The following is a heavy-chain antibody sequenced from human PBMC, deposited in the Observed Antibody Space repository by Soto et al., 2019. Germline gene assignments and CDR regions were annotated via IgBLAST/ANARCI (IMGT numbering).Heavy chain of an antibody. CDR1: GFTFSSYA. D-gene: IGHD6-13*01. V-gene: IGHV3-30-3*01. Sequence: QVQLVESGGGVVQPGRSLRLSCAASGFTFSSYAMHWVRQAPCKGLEWVAVISYDGSNKFYADSVKGRFTISRDNSKNTLHVQINSLRTEDTAVYYCARATVAAHYYYGMDVWGQGTTVTVSS. CDR2: ISYDGSNK. J-gene: IGHJ6*02. CDR3: ARATVAAHYYYGMDV.